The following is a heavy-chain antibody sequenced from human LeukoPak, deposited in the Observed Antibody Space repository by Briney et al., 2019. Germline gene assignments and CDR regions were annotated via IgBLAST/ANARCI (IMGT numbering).Heavy chain of an antibody. V-gene: IGHV3-48*03. J-gene: IGHJ6*04. CDR3: AELGITMIGGA. D-gene: IGHD3-10*02. CDR2: ISSSGSTI. CDR1: GFTFISYD. Sequence: GGSLRLSCAASGFTFISYDMNWVRQAPGKGLEWVSYISSSGSTIYYADSVKGRFTISRDNAKNSLYLRMNSLRAEDTAVYYCAELGITMIGGAWGKGTTVTISS.